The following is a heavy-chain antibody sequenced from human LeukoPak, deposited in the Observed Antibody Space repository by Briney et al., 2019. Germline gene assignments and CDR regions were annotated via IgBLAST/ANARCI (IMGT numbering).Heavy chain of an antibody. Sequence: GSPRLSCAASGFTFSSHGMHWVRQAPGKGLEWVAVISYDGSNKYYADSVKGRFTISRDNSKNTLYLQMNSLRAEDTAVYYCARQRRYYDSSGYSGSAFDIWGQGTMVTVSS. V-gene: IGHV3-30*03. CDR1: GFTFSSHG. CDR3: ARQRRYYDSSGYSGSAFDI. D-gene: IGHD3-22*01. J-gene: IGHJ3*02. CDR2: ISYDGSNK.